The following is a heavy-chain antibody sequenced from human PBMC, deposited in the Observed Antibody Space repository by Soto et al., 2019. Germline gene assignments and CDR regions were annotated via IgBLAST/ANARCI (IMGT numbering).Heavy chain of an antibody. Sequence: EVQLLDSGGGLVQPGGSLRLSCAASGFTFSSYAMSWVRQAPGKGLEWVSSISGSGGGTYYADSVKGRFTISRDNSKNTLSLQMNSLRAEDTAVYYCAKSRGSGSYFNPSDAFDFWGHGTMVTVSS. CDR2: ISGSGGGT. V-gene: IGHV3-23*01. J-gene: IGHJ3*01. CDR3: AKSRGSGSYFNPSDAFDF. D-gene: IGHD3-10*01. CDR1: GFTFSSYA.